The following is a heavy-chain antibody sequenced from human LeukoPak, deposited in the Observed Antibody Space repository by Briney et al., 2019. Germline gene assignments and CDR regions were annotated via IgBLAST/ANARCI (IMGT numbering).Heavy chain of an antibody. V-gene: IGHV1-2*02. CDR1: GYKFIDDY. CDR3: APTSEAYTSNWEV. J-gene: IGHJ4*02. CDR2: INPDSGFT. D-gene: IGHD6-13*01. Sequence: GASVKVSCKTSGYKFIDDYIHWVRQAPGQGLVAMGWINPDSGFTNYAQNFEGRVTMTRDTSISTAYLEVRRLRSDDTAVYYCAPTSEAYTSNWEVWGQGTLVIVSS.